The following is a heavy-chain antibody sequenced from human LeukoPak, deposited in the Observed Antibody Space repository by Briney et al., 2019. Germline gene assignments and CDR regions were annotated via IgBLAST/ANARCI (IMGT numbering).Heavy chain of an antibody. CDR3: AKSSGWNYYYYYMDV. D-gene: IGHD6-19*01. V-gene: IGHV3-21*01. J-gene: IGHJ6*03. CDR2: ISSSSTYI. CDR1: GFTFSNYG. Sequence: GGSLRLSCAASGFTFSNYGMNWVRQAPGKGLEWASSISSSSTYIYYADSVKGRFTISKDNAKNSLYLQMNRLRAEDTAVYYCAKSSGWNYYYYYMDVLGKGTTVIAFS.